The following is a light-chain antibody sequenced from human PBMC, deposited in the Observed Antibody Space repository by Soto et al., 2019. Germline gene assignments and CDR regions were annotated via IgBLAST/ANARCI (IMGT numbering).Light chain of an antibody. CDR2: AAA. V-gene: IGKV1-8*01. Sequence: AIRMTQSPSSISASTGDRVTITCRASQGISSFLAWHQQKPGKAPKLLIYAAATLQRGAPSRFSASGSGTDFTLTISRLQSEDFATYFCQQYLSYPYTFGQGTKLEI. J-gene: IGKJ2*01. CDR3: QQYLSYPYT. CDR1: QGISSF.